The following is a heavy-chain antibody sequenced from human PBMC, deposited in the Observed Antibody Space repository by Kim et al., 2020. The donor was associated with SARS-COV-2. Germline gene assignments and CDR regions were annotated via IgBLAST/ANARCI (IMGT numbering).Heavy chain of an antibody. Sequence: GESLKISCKGSGYSFTSYWISWVRQMPGKGLEWMGRIDPSDSYTNYSPSFQGHVTISADKSISTAYLQWSSLKASDTAMYYCARHRSLFSPFDPWGQGTLVTVSS. D-gene: IGHD3-9*01. CDR1: GYSFTSYW. V-gene: IGHV5-10-1*01. CDR3: ARHRSLFSPFDP. J-gene: IGHJ5*02. CDR2: IDPSDSYT.